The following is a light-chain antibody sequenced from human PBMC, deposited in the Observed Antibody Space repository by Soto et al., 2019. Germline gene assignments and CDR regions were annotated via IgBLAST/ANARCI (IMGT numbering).Light chain of an antibody. CDR1: SSDVGGYNY. Sequence: QSALTQPASVSGSPEQSVTISCTGTSSDVGGYNYVSWYQQHPGKAPKLTIYNVNNRPSGVSSRFSGSKSGNTASLTISGLQTEDEADYYCSSYTSVSTYVFGTGTKVTVL. CDR2: NVN. CDR3: SSYTSVSTYV. J-gene: IGLJ1*01. V-gene: IGLV2-14*03.